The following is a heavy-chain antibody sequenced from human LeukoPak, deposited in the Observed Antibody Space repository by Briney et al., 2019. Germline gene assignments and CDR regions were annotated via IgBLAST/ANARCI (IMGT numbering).Heavy chain of an antibody. CDR3: ARDLHLPSSWHSKYNWFDP. Sequence: SETLSLTCTVSGGSISSSSYYWSWIRQPPGKGLEWIGYIYYSGSTNYNPSLKSRVTISVDTSKNQFSLKLSSVTAADTAVYYCARDLHLPSSWHSKYNWFDPWGQGTLVTVSS. CDR1: GGSISSSSYY. J-gene: IGHJ5*02. D-gene: IGHD6-13*01. CDR2: IYYSGST. V-gene: IGHV4-61*01.